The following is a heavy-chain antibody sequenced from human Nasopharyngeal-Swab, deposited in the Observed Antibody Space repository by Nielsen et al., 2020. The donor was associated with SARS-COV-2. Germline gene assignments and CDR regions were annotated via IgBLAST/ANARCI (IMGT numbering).Heavy chain of an antibody. Sequence: WIRQPPGKGLEWLGSVHHSGDTFYNPSLKSRVTISVDTSKNQFSLKLSSVTAADTAVYYCARVVMVYAIYWFDPWGQGTLVTVSS. CDR3: ARVVMVYAIYWFDP. J-gene: IGHJ5*02. V-gene: IGHV4-39*07. CDR2: VHHSGDT. D-gene: IGHD2-8*01.